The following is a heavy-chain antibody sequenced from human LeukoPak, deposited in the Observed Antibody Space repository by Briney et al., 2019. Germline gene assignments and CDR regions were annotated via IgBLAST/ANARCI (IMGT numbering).Heavy chain of an antibody. CDR3: ARSLFRFLEWSYRSYYYYYYMDV. CDR1: GFTFSSHG. D-gene: IGHD3-3*01. CDR2: ISGSGGST. J-gene: IGHJ6*03. V-gene: IGHV3-23*01. Sequence: GGSLRLSCAASGFTFSSHGMSWVRQAPGKGLEWVSSISGSGGSTHYADSVKGRITISRDNSKNTLHLQMNSLKAEDTAVYYCARSLFRFLEWSYRSYYYYYYMDVWGKGTTVTVSS.